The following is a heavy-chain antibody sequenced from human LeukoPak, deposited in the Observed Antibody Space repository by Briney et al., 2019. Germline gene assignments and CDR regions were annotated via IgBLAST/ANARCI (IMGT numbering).Heavy chain of an antibody. Sequence: SVKVSCKASGGTFSSYAISWVRQAPGQGLEWMGGIIPIFGTANYAQKFQGRVTITADESTSTAYMELSSLRSEDTAVYYCARGGGGYVWGSYRQYYFDYWGQGTLVTVSS. CDR3: ARGGGGYVWGSYRQYYFDY. CDR1: GGTFSSYA. D-gene: IGHD3-16*02. V-gene: IGHV1-69*13. J-gene: IGHJ4*02. CDR2: IIPIFGTA.